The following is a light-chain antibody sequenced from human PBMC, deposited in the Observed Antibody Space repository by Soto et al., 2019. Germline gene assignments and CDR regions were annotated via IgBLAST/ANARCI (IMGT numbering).Light chain of an antibody. CDR2: GAS. J-gene: IGKJ1*01. Sequence: EIVLTQSPGTLSLSPGERATLSCRASQSVSSSYLAWYQQKPGQAPRPLIYGASSRAIGIPDRFSGSGCGKDFTLTISRLEPEDCGVYCCQQYGSSPWTFGQGTKVEIK. CDR3: QQYGSSPWT. V-gene: IGKV3-20*01. CDR1: QSVSSSY.